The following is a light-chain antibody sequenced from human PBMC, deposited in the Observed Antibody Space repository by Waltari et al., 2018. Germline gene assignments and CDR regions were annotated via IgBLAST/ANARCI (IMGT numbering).Light chain of an antibody. Sequence: TQPPSVSAAPGQKVTISCSGSKSNIGRNYVSWYQQVPGTAPKLLIYDDNKRPSGIPDRFSGSKSGTSATLGITRLQTGDEADYYCGTWDTSLSVVVFGGGTKLTVL. J-gene: IGLJ2*01. V-gene: IGLV1-51*01. CDR3: GTWDTSLSVVV. CDR2: DDN. CDR1: KSNIGRNY.